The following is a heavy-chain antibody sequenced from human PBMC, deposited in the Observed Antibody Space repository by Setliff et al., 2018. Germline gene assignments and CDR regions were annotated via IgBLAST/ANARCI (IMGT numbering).Heavy chain of an antibody. CDR3: GRGYYDSSGYSLMLFDI. V-gene: IGHV4-59*08. D-gene: IGHD3-22*01. CDR1: GGSISTYY. Sequence: PSETLSLTCTVSGGSISTYYWSWIRQPPGKGLEWIGYIHYSGSTNYNPSLKSRVTMSGDTSKNQFSLKLSSVTAADTAVYYCGRGYYDSSGYSLMLFDIWGQGTMVT. CDR2: IHYSGST. J-gene: IGHJ3*02.